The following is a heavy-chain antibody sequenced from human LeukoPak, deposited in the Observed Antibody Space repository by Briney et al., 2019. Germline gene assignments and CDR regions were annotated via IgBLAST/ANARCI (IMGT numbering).Heavy chain of an antibody. CDR1: GGSIDITNY. CDR3: TREDRPYCPFAY. CDR2: IAHDGST. Sequence: SGTLSLTCGVSGGSIDITNYWSWVRQAPGKGLEWIGEIAHDGSTNYNPCLRDRVSMYFDRANTHVSLSLTSETDAGTAVYYCTREDRPYCPFAYWGQGVLVTVSS. J-gene: IGHJ4*02. V-gene: IGHV4-4*02. D-gene: IGHD1-26*01.